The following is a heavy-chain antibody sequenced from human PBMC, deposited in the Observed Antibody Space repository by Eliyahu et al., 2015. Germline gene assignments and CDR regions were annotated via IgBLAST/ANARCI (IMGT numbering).Heavy chain of an antibody. D-gene: IGHD6-19*01. CDR2: ISGSGGST. V-gene: IGHV3-23*01. J-gene: IGHJ6*02. CDR3: AKNMEKQWLGTRYGMDV. Sequence: EVQLLESGGGLVQPGGSLXLSXAASGFTFTSXAMSWVRXAPGKGXEWVSAISGSGGSTYYADSVKGRFTISRDNSKNTLYLQMNSLRAEDTAVYYCAKNMEKQWLGTRYGMDVWGQGTTVTVSS. CDR1: GFTFTSXA.